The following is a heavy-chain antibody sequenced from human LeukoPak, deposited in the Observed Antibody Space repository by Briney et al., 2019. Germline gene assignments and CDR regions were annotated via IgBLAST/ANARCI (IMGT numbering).Heavy chain of an antibody. CDR2: IYYSGST. D-gene: IGHD2-2*02. Sequence: SETLSLTCAVYGGSFSGYYWSWIRQPPGKGLEWIGYIYYSGSTNYNPSLKSRVTISVDTSKNQFSLKLSSVTAADTAVYYCARAIVVVPAAIGWFDPWGQGTLVTVSS. CDR1: GGSFSGYY. J-gene: IGHJ5*02. V-gene: IGHV4-59*01. CDR3: ARAIVVVPAAIGWFDP.